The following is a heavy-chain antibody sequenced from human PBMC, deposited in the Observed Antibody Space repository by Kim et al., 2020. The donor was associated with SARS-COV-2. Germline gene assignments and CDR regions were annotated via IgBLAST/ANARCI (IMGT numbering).Heavy chain of an antibody. Sequence: GGSLRLSCAASGFTFSSYGMHWVRQAPGKGLEWVAVIWYDGSNKYYADSVKGRFTISRDNSKNTLYLQMNSLRAEDTAVYYCARDLGDIVVVPAATYYYYYGMDVWGQGTTVTVSS. J-gene: IGHJ6*02. D-gene: IGHD2-2*01. V-gene: IGHV3-33*01. CDR2: IWYDGSNK. CDR3: ARDLGDIVVVPAATYYYYYGMDV. CDR1: GFTFSSYG.